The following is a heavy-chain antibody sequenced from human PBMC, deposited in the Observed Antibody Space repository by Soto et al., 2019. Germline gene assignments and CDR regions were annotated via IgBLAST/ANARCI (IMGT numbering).Heavy chain of an antibody. CDR2: ISGGGDRT. CDR1: GFTFINYA. V-gene: IGHV3-23*01. J-gene: IGHJ2*01. Sequence: EVQLLESGGGLVQPGGSLRLSCVGSGFTFINYAMNWVRQTPGKGLEWVSTISGGGDRTFDADTVKGRFTISRDNSKNTVNLQMNSLRADDTAVYYCDRKVLGSTSRPDWWYFDLWGRGTLVTVSS. CDR3: DRKVLGSTSRPDWWYFDL. D-gene: IGHD2-2*01.